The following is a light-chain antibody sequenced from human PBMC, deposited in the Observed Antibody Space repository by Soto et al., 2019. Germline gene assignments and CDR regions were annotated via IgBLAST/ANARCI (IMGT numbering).Light chain of an antibody. J-gene: IGKJ2*01. CDR2: WAS. CDR1: QSVSSSY. V-gene: IGKV3-20*01. Sequence: EIVLTQSPGTLSLSPGERATLSCRASQSVSSSYLAWYQQKPGQPPKLLIYWASIRESGVPDRFSGSGSGTDFALTISSLQAEDVAVYYCQAYYSPPLYTFGQGTKLEIK. CDR3: QAYYSPPLYT.